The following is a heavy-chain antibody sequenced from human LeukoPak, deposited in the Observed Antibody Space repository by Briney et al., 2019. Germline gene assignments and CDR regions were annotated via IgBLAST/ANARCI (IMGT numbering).Heavy chain of an antibody. Sequence: SETLSLTCTVSGVSMSAYQWSWVRQSPEKGLEWIGCINTKGETSYDPSLKSRVTTSVDTSKSQFSLRLTSVTAADTAVYYCATSNDAKIAPFDHWGQGAPVTVSS. CDR1: GVSMSAYQ. CDR3: ATSNDAKIAPFDH. D-gene: IGHD2-21*01. CDR2: INTKGET. V-gene: IGHV4-4*09. J-gene: IGHJ4*02.